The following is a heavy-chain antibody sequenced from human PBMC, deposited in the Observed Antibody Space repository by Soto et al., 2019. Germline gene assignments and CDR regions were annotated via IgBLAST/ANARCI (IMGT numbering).Heavy chain of an antibody. V-gene: IGHV4-59*01. Sequence: SATLCLTCSVPGGSISGSYWSWIRQSPGQGLEWLGYVYYTGSTNYSPSLRSRVSISVDTSKNEFSLRLSSVTAADTAVYFCATTVSRSFTNHECNGQSTKQPFSWGR. J-gene: IGHJ2*01. D-gene: IGHD3-9*01. CDR2: VYYTGST. CDR3: ATTVSRSFTNHECNGQSTKQPFS. CDR1: GGSISGSY.